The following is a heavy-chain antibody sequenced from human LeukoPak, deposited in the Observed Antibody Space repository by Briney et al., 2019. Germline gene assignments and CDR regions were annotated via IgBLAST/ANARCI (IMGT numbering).Heavy chain of an antibody. CDR3: AKDLSSAITSALVLDV. V-gene: IGHV3-9*01. J-gene: IGHJ6*02. D-gene: IGHD3-22*01. CDR2: ISWNRDNI. CDR1: GFTFDDYA. Sequence: PGGSLRLSCAASGFTFDDYAMHWVRQAPGKGLEWVSVISWNRDNIVYGDSMKGRFTISRDNVKNVLYLQMTSLRPEDTALYYCAKDLSSAITSALVLDVWGQGTTVIVSS.